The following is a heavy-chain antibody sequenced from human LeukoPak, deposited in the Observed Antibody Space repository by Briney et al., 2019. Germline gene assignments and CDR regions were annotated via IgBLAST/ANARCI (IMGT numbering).Heavy chain of an antibody. D-gene: IGHD3-10*01. Sequence: ASVKVSCKASGYTFTGYYMHWVRQAPGQGLEWMGWINPNSGGTNYAQKFQGRVTMTRDTSISTAYMELSRLRSDDTAVYYCVRACYYGSGSYYNVGGEFDYWGQGTLVTVSS. CDR2: INPNSGGT. CDR3: VRACYYGSGSYYNVGGEFDY. J-gene: IGHJ4*02. CDR1: GYTFTGYY. V-gene: IGHV1-2*02.